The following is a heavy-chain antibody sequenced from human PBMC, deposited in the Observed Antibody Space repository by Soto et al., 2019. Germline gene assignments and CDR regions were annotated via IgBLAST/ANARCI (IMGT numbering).Heavy chain of an antibody. Sequence: QGQLVQSGAEVKKAGSSVKVAGKTSGGTFSSYVINWVRQAPGQGLEWVGGIIPVFGTAYYAEIFQGRVTLTADSSTTPVYMEMSSLRSDDTAVSYCARETPSTSAAYFSYGLDVWGPGTPVTVPS. CDR1: GGTFSSYV. J-gene: IGHJ6*02. CDR2: IIPVFGTA. V-gene: IGHV1-69*01. D-gene: IGHD2-2*01. CDR3: ARETPSTSAAYFSYGLDV.